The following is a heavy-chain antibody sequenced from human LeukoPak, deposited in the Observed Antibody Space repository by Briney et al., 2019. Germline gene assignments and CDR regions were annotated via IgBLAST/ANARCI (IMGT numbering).Heavy chain of an antibody. CDR2: IHYSGST. CDR1: GGSISSSFYY. J-gene: IGHJ6*02. V-gene: IGHV4-39*02. Sequence: SETLSLTCTVSGGSISSSFYYWGWIRQPPGKGLEWIASIHYSGSTYYNPSLKSRVTISVDTSKNQFSLKLSSVTAADTAVYYCAREGTGTGYYGMDVWGQGTTVTVSS. D-gene: IGHD1-7*01. CDR3: AREGTGTGYYGMDV.